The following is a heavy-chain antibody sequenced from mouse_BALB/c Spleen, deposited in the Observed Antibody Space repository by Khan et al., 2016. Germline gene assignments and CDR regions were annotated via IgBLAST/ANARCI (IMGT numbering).Heavy chain of an antibody. CDR2: IAPGSGST. J-gene: IGHJ4*01. Sequence: DLVKPGASVKLSCKASGYTFTSYWINWIKQRPGQGLEWIGRIAPGSGSTYYNEMFKGKAILTVDTASSTPYLQLSSLSSEDSAGYVSATEGTVALINYCGEETSVTVSS. D-gene: IGHD1-1*01. CDR3: ATEGTVALINY. CDR1: GYTFTSYW. V-gene: IGHV1S41*01.